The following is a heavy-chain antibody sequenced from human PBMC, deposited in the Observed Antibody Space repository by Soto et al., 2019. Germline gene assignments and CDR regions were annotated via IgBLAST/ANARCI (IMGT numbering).Heavy chain of an antibody. CDR3: ARVIVTTGDSYVDT. Sequence: GGSLRLSCAASGFTFRSYWRHWVRQAPGKGLVWVSLINRDGSSTSYADSVKGRVTISRDTAKNTLYLQMNSLRAEDTAVYYCARVIVTTGDSYVDTWGQGTLVTVSS. CDR1: GFTFRSYW. V-gene: IGHV3-74*01. CDR2: INRDGSST. J-gene: IGHJ4*02. D-gene: IGHD1-1*01.